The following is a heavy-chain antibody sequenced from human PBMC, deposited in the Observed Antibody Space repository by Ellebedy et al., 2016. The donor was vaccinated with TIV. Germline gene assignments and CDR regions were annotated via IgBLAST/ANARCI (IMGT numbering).Heavy chain of an antibody. CDR3: ARRVAIKWDTNWFDP. D-gene: IGHD1-26*01. CDR1: GYSFTSYW. Sequence: GESLKISCQGSGYSFTSYWIGWVRQMPGKGLEWMGIIYPGDSDTRYSPSFQGQVTISADKSISTAYLQWSSLKASDTAMYYCARRVAIKWDTNWFDPWGQGTLVTVSS. V-gene: IGHV5-51*01. CDR2: IYPGDSDT. J-gene: IGHJ5*02.